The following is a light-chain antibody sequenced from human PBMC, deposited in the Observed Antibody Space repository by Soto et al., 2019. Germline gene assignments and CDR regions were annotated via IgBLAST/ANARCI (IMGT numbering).Light chain of an antibody. CDR2: AAS. CDR3: QQYGSSSTWT. J-gene: IGKJ1*01. Sequence: EIVLTQSPGTLSLSPGERATLSCRASQSVSSAYLAWYQQKPGQPPTLLIYAASSRVTGIPDRFSGSGSGTDFTLTISRLEPEDFAVDYCQQYGSSSTWTFGQGTKVEIK. CDR1: QSVSSAY. V-gene: IGKV3-20*01.